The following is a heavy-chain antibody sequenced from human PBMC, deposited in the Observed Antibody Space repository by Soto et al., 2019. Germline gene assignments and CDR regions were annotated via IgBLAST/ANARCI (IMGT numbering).Heavy chain of an antibody. J-gene: IGHJ4*02. CDR2: ISWDGGST. Sequence: LRLSCAASGFTFDDYTMHWVRQAPGKGLEWVSLISWDGGSTYYADSVKGRFTISRDNSKNSLYLQMNSLRTEDTALYYCAKDLTYYYDSSGLDYWGQGTLVTVSS. CDR3: AKDLTYYYDSSGLDY. CDR1: GFTFDDYT. D-gene: IGHD3-22*01. V-gene: IGHV3-43*01.